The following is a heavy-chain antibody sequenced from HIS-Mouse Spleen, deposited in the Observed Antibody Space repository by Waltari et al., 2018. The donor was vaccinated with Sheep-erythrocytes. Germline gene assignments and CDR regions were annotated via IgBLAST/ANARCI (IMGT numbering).Heavy chain of an antibody. CDR3: AKVRTVNYWYFDL. J-gene: IGHJ2*01. D-gene: IGHD1-1*01. V-gene: IGHV3-30*18. CDR2: ISYGGSNK. CDR1: GFTFSSYG. Sequence: QVQLVESGGGVVQPGRSLRLSCAASGFTFSSYGMHWVRQAPGKGMEWVVVISYGGSNKYYADSVEGRFTISRDNSKNTLYLQMNSLRAEDTAVYYCAKVRTVNYWYFDLWGRGTLVTVSS.